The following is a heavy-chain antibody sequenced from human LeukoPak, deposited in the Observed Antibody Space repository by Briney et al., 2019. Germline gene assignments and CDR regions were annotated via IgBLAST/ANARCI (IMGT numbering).Heavy chain of an antibody. V-gene: IGHV3-11*04. J-gene: IGHJ6*03. Sequence: GGSLRLSCTASGFTFSDSYMTWIRQAPGKGLEWVSYISSSGSTIYHADSVKGRFTIPRDNAKNSLYLQMNSLRAEDTAVYYCSRVGLAMLSYYYYMDVWGKGTTVTVSS. D-gene: IGHD3-16*01. CDR2: ISSSGSTI. CDR1: GFTFSDSY. CDR3: SRVGLAMLSYYYYMDV.